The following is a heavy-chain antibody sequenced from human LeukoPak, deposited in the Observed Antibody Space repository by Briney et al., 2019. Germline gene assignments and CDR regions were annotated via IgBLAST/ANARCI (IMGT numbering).Heavy chain of an antibody. J-gene: IGHJ3*02. CDR2: INHSGST. D-gene: IGHD3-22*01. Sequence: SETLSLTCAVYGGSFSGYYWSWIRQPPGKGLEWIGEINHSGSTNYNPSLKSRVTISVDTSKNQFSLKLSSVTAADTAVYYCARGHDEITMIVPRAEDAFDIWGQGTMVTVSS. CDR3: ARGHDEITMIVPRAEDAFDI. CDR1: GGSFSGYY. V-gene: IGHV4-34*01.